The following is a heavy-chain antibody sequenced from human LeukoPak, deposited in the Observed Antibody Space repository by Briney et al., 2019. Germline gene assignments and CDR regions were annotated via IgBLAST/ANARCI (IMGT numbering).Heavy chain of an antibody. D-gene: IGHD5-12*01. CDR3: ATGGIVATVVPDY. CDR1: GFTFSSYW. J-gene: IGHJ4*02. CDR2: INSDESST. Sequence: GGSLRLSCAASGFTFSSYWMHWVRQAPGRGLVWVSRINSDESSTTYADSVKGRFTISRDNAKNTLYLQMNNLRAEDTAVYYCATGGIVATVVPDYWGQGTLVTVSS. V-gene: IGHV3-74*01.